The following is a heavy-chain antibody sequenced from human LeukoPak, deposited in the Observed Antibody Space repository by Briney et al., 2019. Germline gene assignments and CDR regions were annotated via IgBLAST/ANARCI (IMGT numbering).Heavy chain of an antibody. CDR1: GFTVSTNY. D-gene: IGHD3-10*01. J-gene: IGHJ4*02. V-gene: IGHV3-53*01. CDR2: IYSGGST. Sequence: PGGSLRLSCAASGFTVSTNYMSWVRQAPGKGLEWVSVIYSGGSTYYADSVKGRFTISRDNSKNTLYLQMNSLRADDTAVYYCARDSRGVSLFDYWGQGTLVTVSS. CDR3: ARDSRGVSLFDY.